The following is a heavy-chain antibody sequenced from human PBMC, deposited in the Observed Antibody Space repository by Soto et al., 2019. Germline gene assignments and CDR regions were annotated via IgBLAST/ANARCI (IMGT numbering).Heavy chain of an antibody. Sequence: ETLSLTCTVSGGSISSYYWSWIRQPPGKGLEWIGYIYYSGSTNYNPSLKSRVTISVDTSKNQFSLKLSSVTAADTAVYYCARPTGVTTAFGAFDIWGQGTMVTVSS. CDR3: ARPTGVTTAFGAFDI. D-gene: IGHD4-17*01. CDR2: IYYSGST. V-gene: IGHV4-59*08. CDR1: GGSISSYY. J-gene: IGHJ3*02.